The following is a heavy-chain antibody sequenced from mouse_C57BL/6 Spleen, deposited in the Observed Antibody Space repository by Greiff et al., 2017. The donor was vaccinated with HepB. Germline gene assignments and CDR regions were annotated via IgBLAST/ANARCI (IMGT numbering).Heavy chain of an antibody. CDR3: ARGGGSLRRAMDY. CDR1: GYTFTSYW. D-gene: IGHD1-1*01. V-gene: IGHV1-53*01. Sequence: QVQLQQPGPELVKPGASVKLSCKASGYTFTSYWMHWVKQRPGQGLEWIGNINPSNGGTNYNEKFKSKATLTVDKSSSTAYMQLSSLTSEDSAVYYCARGGGSLRRAMDYWGQGTSVTVSS. CDR2: INPSNGGT. J-gene: IGHJ4*01.